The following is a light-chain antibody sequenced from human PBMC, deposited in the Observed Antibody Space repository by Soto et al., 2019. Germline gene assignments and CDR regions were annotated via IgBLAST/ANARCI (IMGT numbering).Light chain of an antibody. V-gene: IGKV1-5*01. Sequence: DIQVTQSPSTLSASVGDRVTIACRASQTADKWVAWYQQKPGKAPNVLIYDASRLESGVPSRFSGSGSGTLFTLTISNLQPDDFATYYCQQYNDYPYTFGQGTKVDI. J-gene: IGKJ2*01. CDR1: QTADKW. CDR3: QQYNDYPYT. CDR2: DAS.